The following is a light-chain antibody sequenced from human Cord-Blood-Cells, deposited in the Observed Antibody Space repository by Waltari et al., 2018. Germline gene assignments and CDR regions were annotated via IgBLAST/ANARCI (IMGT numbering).Light chain of an antibody. CDR3: QQYYSTPYS. J-gene: IGKJ2*03. CDR2: WAS. Sequence: DIVMTQSPDSLAVSLGERATINCKSSQSVLYSSNNKNYLAWYQQKPGQPPKLLIYWASTRESGVPDRVSGSGSGTDFTLTISSLQAEDVAVYYCQQYYSTPYSFGQGTK. V-gene: IGKV4-1*01. CDR1: QSVLYSSNNKNY.